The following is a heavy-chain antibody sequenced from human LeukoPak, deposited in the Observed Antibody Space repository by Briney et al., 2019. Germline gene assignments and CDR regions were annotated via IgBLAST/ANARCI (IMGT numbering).Heavy chain of an antibody. CDR3: AKGPTVTTFAY. CDR2: ISAGGTST. V-gene: IGHV3-23*01. D-gene: IGHD4-17*01. Sequence: PGGSLRLSCAASGFTFRSHAMHWVRQAPGKGLEWASGISAGGTSTYYADSVKGHFTISRDNSKNTLYLQMNNLRVEDTAMYYCAKGPTVTTFAYWGRGALVTVSS. J-gene: IGHJ4*02. CDR1: GFTFRSHA.